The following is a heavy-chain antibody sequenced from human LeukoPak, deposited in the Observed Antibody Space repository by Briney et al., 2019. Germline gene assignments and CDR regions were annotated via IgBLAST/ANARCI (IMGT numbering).Heavy chain of an antibody. Sequence: PGGSLRLSCVASGFPFSSYWMTWVRQAPGKGLEWVSSISSSSSYIYYADSVKGRFTISRDNAKNSLYLQMNSLRAEDTAVYYCARGRDCSSTSCYYYYYGMDVWGQGTTVTVSS. CDR2: ISSSSSYI. V-gene: IGHV3-21*01. CDR1: GFPFSSYW. CDR3: ARGRDCSSTSCYYYYYGMDV. J-gene: IGHJ6*02. D-gene: IGHD2-2*01.